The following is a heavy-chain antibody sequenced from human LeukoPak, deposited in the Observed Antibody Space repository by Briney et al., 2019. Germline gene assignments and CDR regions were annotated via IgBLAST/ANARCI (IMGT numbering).Heavy chain of an antibody. J-gene: IGHJ4*02. V-gene: IGHV4-59*01. Sequence: PSETLSLTCTVSGGSISGYYRSWIRQPPGKGLEWIGYIYYSGSTNYNPSLKSRVTISVDTSKNQFSLKLSSVTAADTAVYYCARVYHYYDSSGYYSIHDYWGQGTLVTVSS. D-gene: IGHD3-22*01. CDR1: GGSISGYY. CDR2: IYYSGST. CDR3: ARVYHYYDSSGYYSIHDY.